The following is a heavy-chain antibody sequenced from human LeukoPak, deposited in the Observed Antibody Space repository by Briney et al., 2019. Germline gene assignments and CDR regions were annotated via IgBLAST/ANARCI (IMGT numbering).Heavy chain of an antibody. CDR2: IKSKTDVGTT. Sequence: GGSLRLSCAASGLTFSNAWMSWVRQAPGKGLEWVGRIKSKTDVGTTDYAAPVKGRFTISRDDSKNTLYLQMNSLKTEDTAVYYCTTGRGSWGEGTLVTVSS. D-gene: IGHD1-26*01. CDR1: GLTFSNAW. CDR3: TTGRGS. V-gene: IGHV3-15*01. J-gene: IGHJ4*02.